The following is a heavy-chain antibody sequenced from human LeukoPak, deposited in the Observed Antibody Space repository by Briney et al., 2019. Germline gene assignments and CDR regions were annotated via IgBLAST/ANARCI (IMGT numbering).Heavy chain of an antibody. D-gene: IGHD5/OR15-5a*01. CDR1: GGSISSYF. V-gene: IGHV4-59*01. Sequence: SETLSLTCTVSGGSISSYFWNWIRQPPGQRLQWIGYMSNTGITKYNPALKSRVTIYADTSKDQFSLILNSVPTADTAVYYCAKASVSTAVLFDSWGQGTLVAVSP. CDR3: AKASVSTAVLFDS. CDR2: MSNTGIT. J-gene: IGHJ4*02.